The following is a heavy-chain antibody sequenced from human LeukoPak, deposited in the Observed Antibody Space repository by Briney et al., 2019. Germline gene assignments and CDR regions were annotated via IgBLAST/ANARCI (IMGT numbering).Heavy chain of an antibody. J-gene: IGHJ4*02. CDR1: GGSINNFQ. Sequence: SETLSLTCTVSGGSINNFQWSWIRQPPGKGLEWIGEINHSGSTNYNPSLKSRVTISVDTSKNQFSLKLSSVTAADTAVYYCARRSLYYYDSSGYGVFDYWGQGTLVTVSS. CDR2: INHSGST. CDR3: ARRSLYYYDSSGYGVFDY. V-gene: IGHV4-34*01. D-gene: IGHD3-22*01.